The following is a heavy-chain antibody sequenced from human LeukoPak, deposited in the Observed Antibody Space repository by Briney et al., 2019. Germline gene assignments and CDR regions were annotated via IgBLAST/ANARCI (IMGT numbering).Heavy chain of an antibody. CDR2: IYHSGST. CDR3: ARSTYYYGSGSCCPYFDY. CDR1: GYSISSGYY. V-gene: IGHV4-38-2*02. D-gene: IGHD3-10*01. J-gene: IGHJ4*02. Sequence: SETLSLTCTVSGYSISSGYYWGWIRQPPGKGLEWIGSIYHSGSTYYNPSLKSRVTISVDTSKNQFSLKLSSVTAADTAVYYCARSTYYYGSGSCCPYFDYWGQGTLVTVSS.